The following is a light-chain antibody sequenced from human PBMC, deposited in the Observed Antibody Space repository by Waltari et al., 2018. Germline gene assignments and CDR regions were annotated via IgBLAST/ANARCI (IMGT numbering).Light chain of an antibody. V-gene: IGKV2-28*01. Sequence: DLVVTQSPLSLPVTPGEPASISCRSSQSLLHRTGTNYLDWYLQKPGQSPQLLIDLGSNRASGVPDRFSGRGSGTDCTLRISRVEAEDVGVYYCMQSLQTLWTFGPGTKVEIK. J-gene: IGKJ1*01. CDR2: LGS. CDR3: MQSLQTLWT. CDR1: QSLLHRTGTNY.